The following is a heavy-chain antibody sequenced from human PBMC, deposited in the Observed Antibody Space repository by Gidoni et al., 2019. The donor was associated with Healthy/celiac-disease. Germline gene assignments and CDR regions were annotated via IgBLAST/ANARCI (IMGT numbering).Heavy chain of an antibody. CDR2: IRSKAYGGTT. Sequence: EVQLVESGGGLVKPGRSLRLSCTASGFTFGDDAMSWFRQAPGKGLEWVGFIRSKAYGGTTEYAASVKGRFTISRDDSKSIAYLQMNSLKTEDTAVYYCTREGDYIWGSYRTFDYWGQGTLVTVSS. CDR3: TREGDYIWGSYRTFDY. J-gene: IGHJ4*02. D-gene: IGHD3-16*02. CDR1: GFTFGDDA. V-gene: IGHV3-49*05.